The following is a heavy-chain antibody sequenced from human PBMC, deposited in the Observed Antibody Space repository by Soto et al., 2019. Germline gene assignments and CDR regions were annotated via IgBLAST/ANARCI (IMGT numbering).Heavy chain of an antibody. J-gene: IGHJ6*02. D-gene: IGHD3-16*01. Sequence: QVQLVQSGAEVKKPGPQVKVSGKASGYTSTSYAMIWVRRPPGQRLGGMGWINAGNGNTKYSQKFQGRVTITRDTSASTAYMELSSLRSEDTAVYYCARGGLALMDVWGQGTTVTVSS. V-gene: IGHV1-3*01. CDR2: INAGNGNT. CDR3: ARGGLALMDV. CDR1: GYTSTSYA.